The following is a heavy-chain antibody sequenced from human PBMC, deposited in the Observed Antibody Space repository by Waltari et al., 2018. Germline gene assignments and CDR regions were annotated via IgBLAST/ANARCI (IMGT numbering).Heavy chain of an antibody. CDR3: ARGNTDLDY. CDR1: GYIFTSYV. D-gene: IGHD5-18*01. Sequence: QVQLVQSGAEVKEPGASVKVSCKSSGYIFTSYVIHWVRQAPGQRLEWMGWINAGNGDTKYSQEFQGRVTITRDTSANTAYMELSSLRSEDRAIYYCARGNTDLDYWGRGTLVTVSS. V-gene: IGHV1-3*03. J-gene: IGHJ4*02. CDR2: INAGNGDT.